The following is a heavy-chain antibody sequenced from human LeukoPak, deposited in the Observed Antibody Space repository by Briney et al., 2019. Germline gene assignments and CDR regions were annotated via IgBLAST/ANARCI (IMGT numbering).Heavy chain of an antibody. V-gene: IGHV3-53*01. CDR3: ARGLGRELDGAFDI. CDR2: IYSGGST. D-gene: IGHD3-10*01. Sequence: GGSLRLSCAASGFTVSSNYMSWVRQAPGKGLEWVSVIYSGGSTYYADSVKGRFTISRDNSKNTLYLQMNSLRAEDTAVYYCARGLGRELDGAFDIWGQGTMVTVSS. CDR1: GFTVSSNY. J-gene: IGHJ3*02.